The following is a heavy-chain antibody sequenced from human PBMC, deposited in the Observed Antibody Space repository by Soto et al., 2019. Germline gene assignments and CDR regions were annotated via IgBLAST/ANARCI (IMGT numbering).Heavy chain of an antibody. V-gene: IGHV3-23*01. J-gene: IGHJ4*02. CDR3: AKGNSLPPRASDY. CDR2: ISGSGGST. CDR1: GFTFSSYA. Sequence: EVPLLESGGGLVQPGGSLRLSCAASGFTFSSYAMSWVRQAPGKGLEWVSAISGSGGSTYYADSVKGRFTISRDNSKNTLYLQMNSLRAEDTAVYYCAKGNSLPPRASDYWGQGTLVTVSS. D-gene: IGHD5-18*01.